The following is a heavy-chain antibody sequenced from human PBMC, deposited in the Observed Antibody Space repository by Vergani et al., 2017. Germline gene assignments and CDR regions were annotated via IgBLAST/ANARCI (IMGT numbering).Heavy chain of an antibody. D-gene: IGHD3-22*01. V-gene: IGHV4-31*03. CDR1: GDSISSGVYY. CDR3: ARMGGYDEGDAFRIGYFDS. CDR2: IYSTGST. Sequence: QVQLQESGPGLVKPSQTLSLTCSVSGDSISSGVYYWNWIRQHPGKGLEWIGYIYSTGSTHHNPSLRRRINMSVDTSKNQFSLKLNSVTAAATAMYYCARMGGYDEGDAFRIGYFDSWGPGILVTVSS. J-gene: IGHJ4*02.